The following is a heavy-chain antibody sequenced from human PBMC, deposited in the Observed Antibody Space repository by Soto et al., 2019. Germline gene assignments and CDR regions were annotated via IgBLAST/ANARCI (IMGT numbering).Heavy chain of an antibody. Sequence: ETLSLIFTYAGGSMGSCYWRWVRQPPGKGLEWIGYIYYSGSTNYNPSLKSRVTISVDTSKNQFSLKLSSVTAADTAVYYCARYQWEGTTPHPNWFDPWGQGTLVTVSS. CDR3: ARYQWEGTTPHPNWFDP. V-gene: IGHV4-59*01. D-gene: IGHD1-26*01. CDR1: GGSMGSCY. J-gene: IGHJ5*02. CDR2: IYYSGST.